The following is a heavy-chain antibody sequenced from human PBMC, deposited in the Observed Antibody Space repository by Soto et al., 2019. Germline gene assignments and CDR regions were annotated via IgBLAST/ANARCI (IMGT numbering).Heavy chain of an antibody. CDR2: IHYSGSYT. V-gene: IGHV3-23*01. CDR1: GFTFGDCG. CDR3: EIDHSAHSPEY. J-gene: IGHJ4*02. Sequence: PGGSLRLSCAASGFTFGDCGMSWFRQAPGKGLEWVSTIHYSGSYTHYPDSVKGRFTISRANSRNILYLQLNSLRAEDTAVYYCEIDHSAHSPEYWGQGTLVTVSS. D-gene: IGHD2-21*01.